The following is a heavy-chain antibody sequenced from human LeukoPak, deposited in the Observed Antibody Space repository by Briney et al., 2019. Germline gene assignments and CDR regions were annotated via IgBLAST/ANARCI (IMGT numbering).Heavy chain of an antibody. CDR2: ISSVGDNI. CDR3: ANWDASHSSGWYDY. CDR1: GFTFSNFW. D-gene: IGHD6-19*01. Sequence: GGSLRLSCTVSGFTFSNFWMSWVRQAPGKGLEWVSHISSVGDNIYYADSVKGRFTVSRDNSKSTLYLQMNSLRAEDTAVYYCANWDASHSSGWYDYRGQGTLVTVSS. J-gene: IGHJ4*02. V-gene: IGHV3-23*01.